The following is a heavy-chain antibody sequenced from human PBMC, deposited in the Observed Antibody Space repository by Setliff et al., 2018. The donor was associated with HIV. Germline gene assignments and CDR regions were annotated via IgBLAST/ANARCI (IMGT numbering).Heavy chain of an antibody. V-gene: IGHV4-59*11. J-gene: IGHJ6*03. D-gene: IGHD3-3*01. CDR2: IYYSVST. CDR3: ARGVVDYDFWSGSGDYYYMDV. CDR1: GGSMNSHY. Sequence: SETLSLTCTVSGGSMNSHYWSWIRQSPGRGLEWIGYIYYSVSTKYNPSLKSRVSMSIDMSKNQFSLKMSSVTAADTAVHYCARGVVDYDFWSGSGDYYYMDVWGKGTTVTVSS.